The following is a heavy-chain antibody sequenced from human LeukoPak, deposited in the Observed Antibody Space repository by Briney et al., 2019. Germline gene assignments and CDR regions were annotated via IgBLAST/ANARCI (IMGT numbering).Heavy chain of an antibody. J-gene: IGHJ5*02. CDR3: SGDLNWHHDS. CDR1: LGTFGRYT. Sequence: SVKVSCKPSLGTFGRYTINWVRQAPGQGGEWMGRSIPILDRTNYAQNFQGTVTPTADKTTTTVYTELTSLTDDATAFYYWSGDLNWHHDSWGQGTLVTVSS. V-gene: IGHV1-69*08. CDR2: SIPILDRT. D-gene: IGHD3-16*01.